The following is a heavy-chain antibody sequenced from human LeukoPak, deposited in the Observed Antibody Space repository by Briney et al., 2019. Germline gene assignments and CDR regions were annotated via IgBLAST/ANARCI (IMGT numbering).Heavy chain of an antibody. Sequence: PGRSLRLSCAASGFIFSSYAMHWVRQAPGKGLEWVAVISYDGSNKYYADSVKGRFTISRDNSKNTLYLQMNSLRAEDTAVYYCARDILTGFDYWGQGTLVTVSS. CDR2: ISYDGSNK. J-gene: IGHJ4*02. CDR3: ARDILTGFDY. V-gene: IGHV3-30*01. CDR1: GFIFSSYA. D-gene: IGHD7-27*01.